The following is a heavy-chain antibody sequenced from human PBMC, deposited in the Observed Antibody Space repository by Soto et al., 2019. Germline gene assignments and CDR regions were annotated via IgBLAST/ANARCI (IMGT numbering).Heavy chain of an antibody. CDR3: ASDYYGSGSYYGGDF. J-gene: IGHJ4*02. V-gene: IGHV3-23*01. CDR1: GFTFSSYA. D-gene: IGHD3-10*01. CDR2: ISGSGGST. Sequence: EVQLLESGGGLVQPGGSLRLSCAASGFTFSSYAMSWVRQAPGKGLEWVSAISGSGGSTYYADSVKGRFTISRDNSKNTLYLQMNSLRAEDTAVYYCASDYYGSGSYYGGDFWGQGTLVTVSS.